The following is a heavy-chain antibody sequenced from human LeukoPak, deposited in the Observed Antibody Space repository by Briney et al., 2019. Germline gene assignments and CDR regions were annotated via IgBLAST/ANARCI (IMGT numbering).Heavy chain of an antibody. Sequence: SETLSLTCTVTGGSISSYYWSWIRQPPGKGLEWIGYIYYSGSTNYNPSLKSRVTISVDTSKNQFSLKLSSVTAADTAVYYCARLGYYGSGSLVDYFDYWGQGTLVTVSS. CDR2: IYYSGST. J-gene: IGHJ4*02. CDR1: GGSISSYY. D-gene: IGHD3-10*01. V-gene: IGHV4-59*01. CDR3: ARLGYYGSGSLVDYFDY.